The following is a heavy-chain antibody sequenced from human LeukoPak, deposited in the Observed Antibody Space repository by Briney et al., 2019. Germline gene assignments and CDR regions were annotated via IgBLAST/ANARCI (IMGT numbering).Heavy chain of an antibody. D-gene: IGHD3-22*01. CDR2: TLYDGSDK. V-gene: IGHV3-30*07. CDR1: GFTFSTYA. CDR3: ARGVRPTRDSSYYHKDV. J-gene: IGHJ6*03. Sequence: PGWSLRLSCAASGFTFSTYAMHWVRQAPGKGLEWVARTLYDGSDKYYADAVKGRFTISRDNAKNTLYLQMNSLSAEDTAVYYCARGVRPTRDSSYYHKDVWGKGTTVTVSS.